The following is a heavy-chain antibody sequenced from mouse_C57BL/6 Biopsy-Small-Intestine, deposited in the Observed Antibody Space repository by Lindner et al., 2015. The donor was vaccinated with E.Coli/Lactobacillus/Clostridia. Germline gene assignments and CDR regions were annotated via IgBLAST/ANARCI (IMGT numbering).Heavy chain of an antibody. CDR2: INPSSGNT. J-gene: IGHJ3*01. V-gene: IGHV1S61*01. D-gene: IGHD1-1*01. CDR3: ARDRRTEGVAPIPECFQH. Sequence: SVKVSCKASGDTFSDYTFSWVRQAPGQGLEWMGIINPSSGNTNYAQKFQGRVTMTRDTSTSSVYMELSSLRSDDTAVYYCARDRRTEGVAPIPECFQHCGQGTLVTVS. CDR1: GDTFSDYT.